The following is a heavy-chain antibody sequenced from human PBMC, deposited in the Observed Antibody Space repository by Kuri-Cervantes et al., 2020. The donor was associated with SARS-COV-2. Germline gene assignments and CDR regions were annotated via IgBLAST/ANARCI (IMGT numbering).Heavy chain of an antibody. D-gene: IGHD3-16*01. CDR2: IYSGGST. Sequence: GESLKISCAASGFTVSSNYMSWVRQAPGKGLEWVSVIYSGGSTYYADSVKGRFTISRDNAKNSVYLQMNNLRAEDTAVYYCARDTGYDWNYFYMDVWGKGTMVTVSS. J-gene: IGHJ6*03. CDR1: GFTVSSNY. CDR3: ARDTGYDWNYFYMDV. V-gene: IGHV3-66*01.